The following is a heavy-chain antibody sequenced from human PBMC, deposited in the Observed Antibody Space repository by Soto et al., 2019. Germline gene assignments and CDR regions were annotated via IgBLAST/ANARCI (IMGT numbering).Heavy chain of an antibody. CDR3: ARTKYDSSGYYTFQFAFDI. D-gene: IGHD3-22*01. CDR1: GGSFSGYY. V-gene: IGHV4-34*01. Sequence: SETLSLTCAVYGGSFSGYYWSWIRQPPGKGLEWIGEINHSGSTNYNPSLKSRVTISVDTSKNQFSLKLSSVTAADTAVYYCARTKYDSSGYYTFQFAFDIWGQGTMVTVSS. J-gene: IGHJ3*02. CDR2: INHSGST.